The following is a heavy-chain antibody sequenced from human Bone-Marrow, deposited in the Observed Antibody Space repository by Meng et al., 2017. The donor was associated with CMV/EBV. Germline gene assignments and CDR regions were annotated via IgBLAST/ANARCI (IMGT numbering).Heavy chain of an antibody. CDR3: ARAPRGSGSLMAHY. CDR2: INSDGSSP. D-gene: IGHD1-26*01. J-gene: IGHJ4*02. Sequence: GESLKISCAASGFTFSSYRMHWVRHTPGKGLVWVSRINSDGSSPSYADSVKGRFTIPRDNAKTKVFLQMNSLRAEDTAVYYCARAPRGSGSLMAHYWGQGPLVNVSS. V-gene: IGHV3-74*01. CDR1: GFTFSSYR.